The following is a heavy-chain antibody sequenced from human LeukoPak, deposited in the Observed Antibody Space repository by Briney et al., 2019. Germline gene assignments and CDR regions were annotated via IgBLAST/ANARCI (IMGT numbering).Heavy chain of an antibody. V-gene: IGHV4-31*03. CDR2: IYYSGST. Sequence: SETLSLTCTVSGGSISSDGYYWSWIRQHPGKGLEWFGYIYYSGSTYYNPSLESRLTISVDTSKNQFSLKLNSVTAADTAVYYCAKIDRYGSSWWYFDNWGQGTLVTVSS. CDR3: AKIDRYGSSWWYFDN. J-gene: IGHJ4*02. CDR1: GGSISSDGYY. D-gene: IGHD6-13*01.